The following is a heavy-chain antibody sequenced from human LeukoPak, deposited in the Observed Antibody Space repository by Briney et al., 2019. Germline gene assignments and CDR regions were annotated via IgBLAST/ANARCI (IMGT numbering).Heavy chain of an antibody. CDR1: GFTFSSYG. V-gene: IGHV3-23*01. CDR2: VSGSGGTT. J-gene: IGHJ4*02. CDR3: AKVGYNSGSSFDY. D-gene: IGHD3-10*01. Sequence: PGGTLRLSCAASGFTFSSYGMSWVRQAPGKGLEWVSAVSGSGGTTDYADSVKGRFTISRDNAKNTLYLQMNSLRAEDTAVYYCAKVGYNSGSSFDYWGQGTLVTVSS.